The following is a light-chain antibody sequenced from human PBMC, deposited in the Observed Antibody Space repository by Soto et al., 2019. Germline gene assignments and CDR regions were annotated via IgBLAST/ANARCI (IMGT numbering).Light chain of an antibody. CDR3: CSFKTSTTYV. Sequence: QSALTQPASVSGSPGQSITISCTGTSSDVGGYNSVSWYQQHPGKAPKLIIYEVTHRPSGVSNRFSGSQSANTASLTISGLQAEDEADDYCCSFKTSTTYVFGTGTKLTVL. CDR1: SSDVGGYNS. CDR2: EVT. V-gene: IGLV2-14*01. J-gene: IGLJ1*01.